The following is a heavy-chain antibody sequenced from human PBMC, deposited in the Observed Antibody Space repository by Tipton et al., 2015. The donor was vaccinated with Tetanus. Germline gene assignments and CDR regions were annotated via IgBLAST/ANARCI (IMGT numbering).Heavy chain of an antibody. V-gene: IGHV3-30*18. Sequence: SLRLSCAASGFTFSSYTMHWVRQTPDRGLEWLAMLSDNGEYQSSAESVKGRFSISRDNSMNTLYLQMDNLRPEDTAVYYCAKEDAYIVGPGPPSTYYGLNVWGQGTTVTVSS. CDR2: LSDNGEYQ. J-gene: IGHJ6*02. CDR3: AKEDAYIVGPGPPSTYYGLNV. D-gene: IGHD3-16*01. CDR1: GFTFSSYT.